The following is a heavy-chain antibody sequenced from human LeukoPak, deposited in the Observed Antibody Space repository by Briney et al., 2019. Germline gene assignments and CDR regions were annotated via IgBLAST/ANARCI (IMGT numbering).Heavy chain of an antibody. J-gene: IGHJ4*02. D-gene: IGHD6-19*01. CDR2: IYHSGST. CDR3: ASESYSSGWYDY. CDR1: GYSISSGYY. V-gene: IGHV4-38-2*01. Sequence: SETLSLTCAVSGYSISSGYYWGWIRQPPGNGLEWIGSIYHSGSTYYNPSLKSRVTISVDTSKNQFSLKLSSVTAADTAVYYCASESYSSGWYDYWSQGTLVTVSS.